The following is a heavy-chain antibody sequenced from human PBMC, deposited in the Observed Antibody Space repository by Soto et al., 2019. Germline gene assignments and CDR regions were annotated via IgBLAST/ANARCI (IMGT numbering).Heavy chain of an antibody. Sequence: QVQLVQSGAEVKKPGASVKVSCKASGYTFTSYGISWVRQAPGQGLEWMGWISAYNGNTNYAQKLQGRVTMTRDTSTSTAYMELSNLSSDDTAVYYGARDAQGVVLHYWGQGTLVTVSS. CDR3: ARDAQGVVLHY. CDR1: GYTFTSYG. D-gene: IGHD2-15*01. V-gene: IGHV1-18*01. J-gene: IGHJ4*02. CDR2: ISAYNGNT.